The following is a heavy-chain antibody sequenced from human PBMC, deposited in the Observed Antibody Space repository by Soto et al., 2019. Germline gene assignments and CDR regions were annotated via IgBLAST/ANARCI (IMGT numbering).Heavy chain of an antibody. CDR3: TTGGLYYYGSGSYYMDSFTRIKHRNFDY. V-gene: IGHV3-15*07. CDR2: IKSKTDGGTT. J-gene: IGHJ4*02. CDR1: GFTFSNAW. Sequence: GGSLRLSCAASGFTFSNAWMNWVRQAPGKGLEWVGRIKSKTDGGTTDYAAPVKGRFTISRDDSKNTLYLQMNSLKTDDTAVYYCTTGGLYYYGSGSYYMDSFTRIKHRNFDYWGQGTLVTVSS. D-gene: IGHD3-10*01.